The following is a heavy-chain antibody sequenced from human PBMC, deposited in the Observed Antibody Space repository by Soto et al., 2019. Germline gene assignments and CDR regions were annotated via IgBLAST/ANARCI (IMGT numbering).Heavy chain of an antibody. CDR2: IYYSGST. J-gene: IGHJ4*02. Sequence: SETLSLTCTVSGGSISRGGYYWSWIRQHPGKGLEWIGYIYYSGSTYYNPSLKSRVTISVDTSKNQFSLKLSSVTAADTAVYYCARDVWSPGKNKHYLDYWXQGTLVTVSS. CDR1: GGSISRGGYY. D-gene: IGHD2-8*01. V-gene: IGHV4-31*03. CDR3: ARDVWSPGKNKHYLDY.